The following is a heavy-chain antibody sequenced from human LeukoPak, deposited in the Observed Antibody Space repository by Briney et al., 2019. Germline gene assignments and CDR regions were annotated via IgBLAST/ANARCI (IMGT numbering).Heavy chain of an antibody. CDR2: IYYSGST. Sequence: SETLSLTCTVSGGSVGSSSYYWGWIRQPPGKGLEWIGSIYYSGSTYYNPSLKSRVTISVDTSKNQFSLKLNSVTAADTAVYYCARHQKKLLTGYLDGFDIWGQGTMVTVSS. V-gene: IGHV4-39*01. J-gene: IGHJ3*02. CDR3: ARHQKKLLTGYLDGFDI. D-gene: IGHD3-9*01. CDR1: GGSVGSSSYY.